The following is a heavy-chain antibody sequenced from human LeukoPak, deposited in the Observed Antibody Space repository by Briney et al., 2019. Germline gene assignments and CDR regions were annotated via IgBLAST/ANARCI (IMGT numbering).Heavy chain of an antibody. CDR1: GGSISSGSYY. D-gene: IGHD2-15*01. Sequence: SQTLSLTCTVSGGSISSGSYYWSWIRQPAGKGLEWIGRIYTSGSTNYNPSLKSRVTISVDTSKNQFSLKLSSVAAADTAVYYCARVPYCSGGSCYSWFDPWGQGTLVTVSS. V-gene: IGHV4-61*02. CDR3: ARVPYCSGGSCYSWFDP. J-gene: IGHJ5*02. CDR2: IYTSGST.